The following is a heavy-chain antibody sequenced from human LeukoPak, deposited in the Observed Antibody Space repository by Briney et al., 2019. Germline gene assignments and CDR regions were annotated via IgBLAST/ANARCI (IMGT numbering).Heavy chain of an antibody. CDR2: IWYDGSNK. Sequence: PGGSLRLSCAASGFTFSSYGMHWVRQAPGKGLEWVAVIWYDGSNKYYADSVKGRFTISRDNSKSTLYLQMNSLRAEDTAVYYCARDAISSIAAPRRALTASLDYWGQGTLVTVSS. D-gene: IGHD6-6*01. CDR3: ARDAISSIAAPRRALTASLDY. J-gene: IGHJ4*02. V-gene: IGHV3-33*01. CDR1: GFTFSSYG.